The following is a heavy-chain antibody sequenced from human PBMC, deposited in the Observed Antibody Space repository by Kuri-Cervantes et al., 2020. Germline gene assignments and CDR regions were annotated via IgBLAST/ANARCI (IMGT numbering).Heavy chain of an antibody. D-gene: IGHD2-2*01. V-gene: IGHV3-21*04. J-gene: IGHJ6*02. Sequence: LSLTCAASGFTFSSYSMNWVRQAPGKGLEWVSSISSSSSYIYYADSVKGRFTISRDNAKNSLYLQMNSLRAEDTAVYYCAKDMVLVPAALTYYYYYGMDVWGQGTTVTVSS. CDR2: ISSSSSYI. CDR3: AKDMVLVPAALTYYYYYGMDV. CDR1: GFTFSSYS.